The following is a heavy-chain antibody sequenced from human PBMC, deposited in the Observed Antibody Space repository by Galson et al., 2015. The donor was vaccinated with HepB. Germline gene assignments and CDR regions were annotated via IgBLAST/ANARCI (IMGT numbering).Heavy chain of an antibody. D-gene: IGHD5-12*01. CDR3: ARDLSFSGYEDWFDP. CDR2: INPSGGST. Sequence: SVKVSCKASGYTFTSYYMHWVRQAPGQGLEWMGIINPSGGSTSYAQKLQGRVTMTRDTSTSTVYMELSSLRSEDTAVYYCARDLSFSGYEDWFDPWGRGTLVTVSS. V-gene: IGHV1-46*04. CDR1: GYTFTSYY. J-gene: IGHJ5*02.